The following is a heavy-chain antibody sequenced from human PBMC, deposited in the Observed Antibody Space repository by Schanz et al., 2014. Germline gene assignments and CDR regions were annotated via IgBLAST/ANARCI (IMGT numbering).Heavy chain of an antibody. Sequence: EVQLVESGGGLVQPGGSLRLSCAASGFTFSTYAMTWVRQAPGRGLEWVSSISTSGTYMYIADSLKGRLTISRDDAKKSMYLQMNSLRAEDTAVYYCANNWNLDYWGQGTLVTVSS. CDR3: ANNWNLDY. CDR2: ISTSGTYM. D-gene: IGHD1-20*01. CDR1: GFTFSTYA. J-gene: IGHJ4*02. V-gene: IGHV3-21*04.